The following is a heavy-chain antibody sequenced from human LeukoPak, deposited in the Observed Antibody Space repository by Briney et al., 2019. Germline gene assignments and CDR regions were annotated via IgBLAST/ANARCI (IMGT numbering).Heavy chain of an antibody. CDR2: ISYDGSNK. CDR3: AKVGYSGWYYFDY. D-gene: IGHD6-19*01. Sequence: PGGSLRLSCAASGFTFSSYGMHWVRQARGKGLEWVAVISYDGSNKYYADSVKGRFTISRDNSKNTLYLQMNSLRAEDTAVYYCAKVGYSGWYYFDYWGQGTLVTVSS. J-gene: IGHJ4*02. CDR1: GFTFSSYG. V-gene: IGHV3-30*18.